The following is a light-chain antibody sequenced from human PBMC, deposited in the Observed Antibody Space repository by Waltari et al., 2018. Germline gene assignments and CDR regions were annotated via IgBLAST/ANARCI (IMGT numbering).Light chain of an antibody. J-gene: IGKJ2*01. Sequence: EILMTQSTATLSVSPGERATLSCRASQSISRNLAWYQQKPGQAPRLLIYGASTRATGIPARFSGSGSGTEFTLTISSLQSEDFAVYYCQQYNNWRTFGQGTKLEIK. CDR3: QQYNNWRT. CDR1: QSISRN. CDR2: GAS. V-gene: IGKV3-15*01.